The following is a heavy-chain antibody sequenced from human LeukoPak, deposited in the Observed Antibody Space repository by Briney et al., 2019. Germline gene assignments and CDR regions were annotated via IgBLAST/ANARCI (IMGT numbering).Heavy chain of an antibody. CDR1: GYTFTSYY. J-gene: IGHJ4*02. Sequence: GASVKVSCKASGYTFTSYYMHWVRQAPGQGLEWMGIINPSGGSTSYAQKLQGRVSMTTDTSTSTAYMDLRSLRSDDTAVYYCARRGRGVASGYYWGQGTLVTVSS. V-gene: IGHV1-46*01. CDR3: ARRGRGVASGYY. D-gene: IGHD3-3*01. CDR2: INPSGGST.